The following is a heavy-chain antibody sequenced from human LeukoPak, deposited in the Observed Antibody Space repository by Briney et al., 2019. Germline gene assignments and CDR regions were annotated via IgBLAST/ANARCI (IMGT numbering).Heavy chain of an antibody. Sequence: SVKVSCKASGGTFSRYAISWVRQAPGQGLEWMGGIVPLFRTANYAQKFQGRVTITADESTSTAYMELTSLRSEDTAVYYCASVVAGTYYYYYMDVWGKGTTVTVSS. CDR3: ASVVAGTYYYYYMDV. CDR1: GGTFSRYA. J-gene: IGHJ6*03. D-gene: IGHD6-19*01. V-gene: IGHV1-69*13. CDR2: IVPLFRTA.